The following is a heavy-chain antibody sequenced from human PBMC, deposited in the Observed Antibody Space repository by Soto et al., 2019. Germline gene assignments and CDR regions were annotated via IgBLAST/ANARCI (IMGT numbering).Heavy chain of an antibody. CDR2: IWYDGSNK. CDR1: GFTFSSYG. D-gene: IGHD3-3*01. CDR3: ARNPLYTLTIFGVATEYYFDY. Sequence: AGGSLRLSCAASGFTFSSYGMHWVRQAPGKGLEWVAVIWYDGSNKYYADSVKGRFTISRDNSKNTLYLQMNSLRAEDTAVYYCARNPLYTLTIFGVATEYYFDYWGQGTLVTVSS. V-gene: IGHV3-33*01. J-gene: IGHJ4*02.